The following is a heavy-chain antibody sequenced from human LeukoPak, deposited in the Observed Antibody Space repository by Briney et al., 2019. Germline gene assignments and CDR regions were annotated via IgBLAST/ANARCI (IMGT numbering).Heavy chain of an antibody. Sequence: TSQTLSLTCAVSGGSISSGGYSWSWIRQPPGKGLEWIGYIYHSGSTYYNPSLKSRVTISVDRSKNQFSLKLSSVTAADTAVYYCARGGSGSYFDYWGQGTLVTVSS. J-gene: IGHJ4*02. CDR2: IYHSGST. V-gene: IGHV4-30-2*01. D-gene: IGHD1-26*01. CDR3: ARGGSGSYFDY. CDR1: GGSISSGGYS.